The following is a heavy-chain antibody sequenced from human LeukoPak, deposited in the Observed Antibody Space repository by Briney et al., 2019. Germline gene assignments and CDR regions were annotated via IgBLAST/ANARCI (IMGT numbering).Heavy chain of an antibody. D-gene: IGHD5-18*01. V-gene: IGHV3-33*01. J-gene: IGHJ4*02. Sequence: GGSLRLSCAASGFTFSNYGMHWVRQAPGKGLEWVAVIWHDDKYYADSVKGRFTISRDNSKNTLYLQMNSLRAEDTAVYSCARGLGYSYGYGIDYWGQGTLVIASS. CDR1: GFTFSNYG. CDR2: IWHDDK. CDR3: ARGLGYSYGYGIDY.